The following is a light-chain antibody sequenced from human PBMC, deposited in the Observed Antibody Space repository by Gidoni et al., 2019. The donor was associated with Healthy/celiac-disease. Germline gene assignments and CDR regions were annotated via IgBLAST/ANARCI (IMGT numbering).Light chain of an antibody. CDR3: QQRSNWPPGLT. V-gene: IGKV3-11*01. CDR1: QSVSSY. CDR2: AAS. J-gene: IGKJ4*01. Sequence: EIVLTQSPATLSLSPGARATLSCRASQSVSSYLAWYQQKPGQAPRLLIYAASNRATGIPARFSGSGSGTDFTLTISSLEPEDFAVYYCQQRSNWPPGLTFGGGTKVEIK.